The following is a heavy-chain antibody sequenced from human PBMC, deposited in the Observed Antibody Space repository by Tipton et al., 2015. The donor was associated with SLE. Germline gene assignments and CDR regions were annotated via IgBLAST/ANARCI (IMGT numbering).Heavy chain of an antibody. D-gene: IGHD4-17*01. CDR1: GGSISSYY. V-gene: IGHV4-59*01. J-gene: IGHJ3*02. CDR2: IYYSGST. CDR3: ARDLTTVTNPAFDI. Sequence: TLSLTCTVSGGSISSYYWSWIRQPPGKGLEWIGYIYYSGSTNYNPSLKSRVTISVDTSKNQFSLKLSSVTAADTAVYYCARDLTTVTNPAFDIWGRGTMVTVSS.